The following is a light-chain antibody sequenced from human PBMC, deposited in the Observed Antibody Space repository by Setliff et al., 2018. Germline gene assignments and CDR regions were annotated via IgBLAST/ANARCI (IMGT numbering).Light chain of an antibody. V-gene: IGLV2-18*02. Sequence: ALAQPPSVSGSRGQSVTISCTGTSSDVGNYNRVSWYQQPPGTAPKLMVYDVTNRPSGVSHRFSASKSGNTASLTISGLQVEDEADYYCSSYSTRTSLDVFGTGTKVTVL. CDR3: SSYSTRTSLDV. J-gene: IGLJ1*01. CDR1: SSDVGNYNR. CDR2: DVT.